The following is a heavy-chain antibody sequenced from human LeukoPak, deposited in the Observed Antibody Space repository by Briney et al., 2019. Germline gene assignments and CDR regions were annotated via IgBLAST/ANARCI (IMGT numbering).Heavy chain of an antibody. Sequence: GRSLRLSCAASGFTFSSYGMHWVRQAPGKGLEWVAVISYDGSNKYYADSVKGRFTISRDNSKNTLYLQMNSLRAEDTAVYYCASSDFWSGYYLDYWGQGTLVTVSS. D-gene: IGHD3-3*01. CDR1: GFTFSSYG. J-gene: IGHJ4*02. V-gene: IGHV3-30*03. CDR3: ASSDFWSGYYLDY. CDR2: ISYDGSNK.